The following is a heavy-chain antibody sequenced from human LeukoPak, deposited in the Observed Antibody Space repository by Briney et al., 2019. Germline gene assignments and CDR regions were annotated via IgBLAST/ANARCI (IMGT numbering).Heavy chain of an antibody. CDR3: AKDVFYGSADY. V-gene: IGHV3-74*01. D-gene: IGHD3-10*01. J-gene: IGHJ4*02. CDR2: INPDGRST. CDR1: GFTLTDYW. Sequence: PGGSLRLSCAASGFTLTDYWMHWVRQVPGKGLVWVSFINPDGRSTNYADSVKGRFIISRDNAKNTLYLQMNSLRAEDTAVYYCAKDVFYGSADYWGQGTLVTVSS.